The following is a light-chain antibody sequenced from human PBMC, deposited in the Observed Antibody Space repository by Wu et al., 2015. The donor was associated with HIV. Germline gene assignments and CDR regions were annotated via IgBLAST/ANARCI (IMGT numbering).Light chain of an antibody. CDR1: HGIDSD. CDR2: GAS. CDR3: QEYGTSPGGT. V-gene: IGKV3-20*01. Sequence: DIVMTQSPATLSVSPGERATLFCRASHGIDSDLAWYQQKRGQAPKLIIYGASHRASGVPDRFSGSGSGTDFTLTISRLEPEDFAVYYCQEYGTSPGGTFGQGTKVEI. J-gene: IGKJ1*01.